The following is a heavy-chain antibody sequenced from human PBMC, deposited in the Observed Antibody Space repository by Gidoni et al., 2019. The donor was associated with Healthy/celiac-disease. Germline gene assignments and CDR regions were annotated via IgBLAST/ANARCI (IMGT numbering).Heavy chain of an antibody. V-gene: IGHV4-34*01. D-gene: IGHD6-19*01. CDR2: INHSGST. CDR1: GGSFSGYY. J-gene: IGHJ4*02. CDR3: AIPGPYRAVAGWSY. Sequence: QVQLQQWGAGLLKPSETLSLTRAVYGGSFSGYYWSWIRQPPGKGLEWIGEINHSGSTNYNPSLKSRVTISVDTSKNQFSLKLSSVTAADTAVYYCAIPGPYRAVAGWSYWGQGTLVTVSS.